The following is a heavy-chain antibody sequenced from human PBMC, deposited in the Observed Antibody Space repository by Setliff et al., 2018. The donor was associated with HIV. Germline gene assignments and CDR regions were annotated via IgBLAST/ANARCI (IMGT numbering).Heavy chain of an antibody. CDR3: ARGPLYGYDRGYFDY. CDR1: GGTFNTFG. V-gene: IGHV1-69*10. D-gene: IGHD5-12*01. J-gene: IGHJ4*02. Sequence: SVKVSCKASGGTFNTFGMNWVRQAPGQGLAWMGGIIPIARIPNYAQKFQDRVTITADESTSTVCMEISSLTSEDTALYYCARGPLYGYDRGYFDYWGQGTLVTVSS. CDR2: IIPIARIP.